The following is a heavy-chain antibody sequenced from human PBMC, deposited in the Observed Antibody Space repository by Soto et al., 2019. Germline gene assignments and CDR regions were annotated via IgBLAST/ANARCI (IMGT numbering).Heavy chain of an antibody. Sequence: SETLSLTCTVSGDSISSYYWSWFRQPPGKGLEWIGEAHHSGRTNYNPSLKSRVTISVDKSKNHFSLKLSSVTAADTAVYYCARRYGSSFDYWGQGTLVTVSS. V-gene: IGHV4-59*12. CDR2: AHHSGRT. CDR3: ARRYGSSFDY. J-gene: IGHJ4*02. D-gene: IGHD6-13*01. CDR1: GDSISSYY.